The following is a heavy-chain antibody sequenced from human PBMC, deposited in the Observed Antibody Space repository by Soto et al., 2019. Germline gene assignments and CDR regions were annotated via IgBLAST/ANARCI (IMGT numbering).Heavy chain of an antibody. CDR1: GGSISSGGYY. V-gene: IGHV4-39*07. CDR3: ASVGRAARPYYYYYMDV. D-gene: IGHD6-6*01. Sequence: SETLSLTCTVSGGSISSGGYYWSWIRQPPGKGLEWIGEINHSGSTNYNPSLKSRVTISVDTSKNQFSLKLSSVTAADTAVCYCASVGRAARPYYYYYMDVWGKGTTVTVSS. J-gene: IGHJ6*03. CDR2: INHSGST.